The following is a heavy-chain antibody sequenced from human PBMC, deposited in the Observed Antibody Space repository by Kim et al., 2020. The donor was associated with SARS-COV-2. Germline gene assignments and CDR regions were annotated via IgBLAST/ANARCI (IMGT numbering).Heavy chain of an antibody. CDR2: IYFSGSA. CDR3: ARSHDYGDYQGTFDI. CDR1: GGSISSGGYY. D-gene: IGHD4-17*01. J-gene: IGHJ3*02. Sequence: SETLSLTCAVSGGSISSGGYYWSWIRQHPGKGLEWIGYIYFSGSADYNSSLKSRVTTSVDTSKNQFSLRLSSLTAADTAVYYCARSHDYGDYQGTFDIWG. V-gene: IGHV4-31*11.